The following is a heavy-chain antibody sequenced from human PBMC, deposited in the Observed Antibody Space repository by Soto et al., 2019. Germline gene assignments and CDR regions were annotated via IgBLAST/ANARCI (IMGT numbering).Heavy chain of an antibody. D-gene: IGHD2-21*02. CDR3: ASQGGDYFLHWFDP. V-gene: IGHV3-30-3*01. CDR1: GFTFSSYA. CDR2: ISYDGSNK. J-gene: IGHJ5*02. Sequence: QVQLVESGGGVVQPGRSLRLSCAASGFTFSSYAMHWVRQAPGKGLEWVAVISYDGSNKYYADSVKGRFTISRDNSKNTLYMQMNSLRAEDTAVYYCASQGGDYFLHWFDPWGQGTLVTVSS.